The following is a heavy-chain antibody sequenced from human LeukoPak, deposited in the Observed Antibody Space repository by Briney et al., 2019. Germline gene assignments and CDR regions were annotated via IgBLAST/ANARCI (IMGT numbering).Heavy chain of an antibody. V-gene: IGHV3-23*01. CDR2: ISGSGGST. CDR3: AKRITIFGSYYYGMDV. CDR1: GFTFRSYA. Sequence: PGGSLRLSCAASGFTFRSYAMSWVRQAPGKGLEWVSTISGSGGSTYYADSVKGRFTISRDNSKDTLYLQTNSLRVEDTAVYYYAKRITIFGSYYYGMDVWGQGSTVTVSS. D-gene: IGHD3-3*01. J-gene: IGHJ6*02.